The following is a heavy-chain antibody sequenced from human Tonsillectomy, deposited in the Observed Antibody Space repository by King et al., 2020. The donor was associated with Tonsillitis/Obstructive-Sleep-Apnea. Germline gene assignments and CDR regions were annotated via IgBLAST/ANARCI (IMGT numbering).Heavy chain of an antibody. CDR1: GFTFSSYW. D-gene: IGHD3-16*01. CDR2: IKQDGSEK. CDR3: ARDGFNYGVDH. J-gene: IGHJ4*02. Sequence: VQLVESGGGLVQPGGSLRLSCAASGFTFSSYWMNWVRQDPGKGLEWGANIKQDGSEKYYVDSVKGRFTISRDNAKNSLYLQMDSLRVEDTAVYYCARDGFNYGVDHWGQGTLVTVSS. V-gene: IGHV3-7*04.